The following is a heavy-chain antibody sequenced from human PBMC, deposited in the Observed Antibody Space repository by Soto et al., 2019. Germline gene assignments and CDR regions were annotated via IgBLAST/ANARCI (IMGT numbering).Heavy chain of an antibody. D-gene: IGHD2-15*01. CDR1: GFTFSNYG. V-gene: IGHV3-33*01. J-gene: IGHJ4*02. CDR2: ISYDGSNK. Sequence: QVQLVESGGDVVQPGRSLRLSCAASGFTFSNYGMHWARQAPGKGLEWVAAISYDGSNKYYADSVKGRFTISRDNSKNTLYLQTNSLRAEDTAVYYCAGGTYYCDYCGQGTLVTVAA. CDR3: AGGTYYCDY.